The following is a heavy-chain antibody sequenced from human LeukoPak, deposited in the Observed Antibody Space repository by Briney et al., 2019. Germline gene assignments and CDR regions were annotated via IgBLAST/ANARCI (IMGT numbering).Heavy chain of an antibody. CDR1: GGTFSSYA. J-gene: IGHJ6*04. D-gene: IGHD5-18*01. CDR2: IIPIFGTA. Sequence: PGSSVKVSCKASGGTFSSYAISWVRQAPGQGLEWMGGIIPIFGTANYAQKFQGRVTITADESTSTAYMELSSLRSEDTAVYYCASVRREIGAMVAYYYYGMDVWGKLTTVTVSS. V-gene: IGHV1-69*01. CDR3: ASVRREIGAMVAYYYYGMDV.